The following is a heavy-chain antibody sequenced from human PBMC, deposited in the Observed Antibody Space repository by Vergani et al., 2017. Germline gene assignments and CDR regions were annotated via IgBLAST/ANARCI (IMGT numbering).Heavy chain of an antibody. CDR3: AKSSLRAFDI. CDR2: IWYDGSNK. V-gene: IGHV3-33*03. Sequence: QVQLVESGGGVVQPGRSLRLSCAASGFTFSSYGMHWVRQAPGKGLEWVAVIWYDGSNKYYADSVKGRFTISRDNAKNSLYLQMNSLRAEDTALYYCAKSSLRAFDIWGQGTMVTVSS. J-gene: IGHJ3*02. D-gene: IGHD6-6*01. CDR1: GFTFSSYG.